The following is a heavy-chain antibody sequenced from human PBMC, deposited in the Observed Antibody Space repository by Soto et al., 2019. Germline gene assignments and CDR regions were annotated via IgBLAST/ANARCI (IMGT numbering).Heavy chain of an antibody. CDR2: ISGSGGST. CDR1: GFSFSSNG. J-gene: IGHJ4*02. V-gene: IGHV3-23*01. CDR3: AKRMPYYFDY. Sequence: EVQLLESGGGLVQPGGSLRLSCEASGFSFSSNGMSWVRQAPGKGLEWVSVISGSGGSTYYADSVKGRFTISRDNSKNTLYLQMNSLRAEDTAVYYCAKRMPYYFDYWGQGTLVIVSS. D-gene: IGHD2-2*01.